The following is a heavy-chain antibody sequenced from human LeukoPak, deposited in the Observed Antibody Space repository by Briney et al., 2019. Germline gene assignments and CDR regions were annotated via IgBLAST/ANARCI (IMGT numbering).Heavy chain of an antibody. D-gene: IGHD2-2*01. CDR1: GFTFDDYA. CDR2: ISWNSGSI. CDR3: ARVRCSSTSCYGTLDY. Sequence: GGSLRLSCAASGFTFDDYAMHWVRQAPGKGLEWVSGISWNSGSIGYADSVKGRFTIARDNSKNTLYLQMNSLRAEDTAVYYCARVRCSSTSCYGTLDYWGQGTLVTVSS. J-gene: IGHJ4*02. V-gene: IGHV3-9*01.